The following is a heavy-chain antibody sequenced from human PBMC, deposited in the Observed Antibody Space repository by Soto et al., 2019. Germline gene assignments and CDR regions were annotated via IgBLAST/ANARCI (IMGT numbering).Heavy chain of an antibody. CDR1: GYTLTEVS. J-gene: IGHJ4*01. Sequence: SVKVSCKVSGYTLTEVSMHWVRQAPGKGLERMGGFDPEDGQTIYAQKFQDRVTMTEDTSTDTAYMELSSLRSEDTAVYYCAPLGYYDILTGYWVTPGKYYFDYWGQ. CDR2: FDPEDGQT. CDR3: APLGYYDILTGYWVTPGKYYFDY. V-gene: IGHV1-24*01. D-gene: IGHD3-9*01.